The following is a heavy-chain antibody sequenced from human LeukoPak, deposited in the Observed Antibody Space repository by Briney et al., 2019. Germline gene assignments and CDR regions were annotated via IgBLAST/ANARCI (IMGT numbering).Heavy chain of an antibody. CDR2: INHSGST. CDR3: ARCRSWYPWDY. D-gene: IGHD6-13*01. J-gene: IGHJ4*02. CDR1: GGSFSGYY. Sequence: PSETLSLTCAVYGGSFSGYYWSWIRQPPGKGLEWIGEINHSGSTNYNPSLKSRVTISVDTSKNQFSLKLSSVTAADTAVYYCARCRSWYPWDYWGQGTLVTVSS. V-gene: IGHV4-34*01.